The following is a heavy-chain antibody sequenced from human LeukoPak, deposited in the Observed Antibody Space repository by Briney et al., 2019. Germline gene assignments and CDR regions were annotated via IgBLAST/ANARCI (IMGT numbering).Heavy chain of an antibody. Sequence: GWSLRLSCAASGFTFDDFAMHCVRQAPEKGLEWVSLISGDGDSTYYADSVKGRFTISRDNSKNSLYLQMNSLRTEDTALYYCAKDSRRSSSWYFDYWGQGTLVTVSS. CDR3: AKDSRRSSSWYFDY. J-gene: IGHJ4*02. D-gene: IGHD6-13*01. CDR1: GFTFDDFA. V-gene: IGHV3-43*02. CDR2: ISGDGDST.